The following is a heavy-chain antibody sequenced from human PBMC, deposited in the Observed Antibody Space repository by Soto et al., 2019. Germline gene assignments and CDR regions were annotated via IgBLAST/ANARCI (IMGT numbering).Heavy chain of an antibody. CDR3: AAPPAELELRVSAYYGMDV. CDR1: GFTFTSSA. J-gene: IGHJ6*02. V-gene: IGHV1-58*01. Sequence: QMQLVQSGPEVKKPGTSVKVSCKASGFTFTSSAVQWVRQARGQRLEWIGWIVVGSGNTNYAQKFQERVTITRDMSTSTAYMELSSLRSEDTAVYYCAAPPAELELRVSAYYGMDVWGQGTTVTVSS. D-gene: IGHD1-7*01. CDR2: IVVGSGNT.